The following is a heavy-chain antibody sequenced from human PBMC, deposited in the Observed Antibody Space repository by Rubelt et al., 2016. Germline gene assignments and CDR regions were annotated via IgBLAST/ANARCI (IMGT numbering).Heavy chain of an antibody. J-gene: IGHJ5*02. CDR2: VNPTNGGT. V-gene: IGHV1-2*02. CDR3: ARIKEGGCDP. Sequence: QVQLVQSGAEVKEPGASVKVSCKASGYTFTGYYIHWVRQAPGQGLEWMGWVNPTNGGTTYAQKFQGRDTMTRETANVTDDMVLSRRGSDAAAVEYGARIKEGGCDPGGQGTLVTVSS. CDR1: GYTFTGYY.